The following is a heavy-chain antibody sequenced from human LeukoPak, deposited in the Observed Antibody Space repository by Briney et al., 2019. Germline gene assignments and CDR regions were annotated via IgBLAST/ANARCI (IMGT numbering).Heavy chain of an antibody. D-gene: IGHD2-15*01. Sequence: GGSLRLSCAGSGFTFINYGMIWVRQAPGKGLEWVSSVSGSGTSTHYADSVKGRLTITRDNSKDTVDLQMNSLRAEDTAVYYCARGSRPGQPTPQHWGQGTLVTVSS. CDR3: ARGSRPGQPTPQH. V-gene: IGHV3-23*01. CDR2: VSGSGTST. CDR1: GFTFINYG. J-gene: IGHJ1*01.